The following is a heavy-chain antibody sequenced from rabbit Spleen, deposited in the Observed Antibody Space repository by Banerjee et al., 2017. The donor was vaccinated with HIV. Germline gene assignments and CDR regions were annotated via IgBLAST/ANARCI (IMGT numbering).Heavy chain of an antibody. J-gene: IGHJ4*01. D-gene: IGHD3-1*01. CDR1: GFDFSSYG. Sequence: QEQLVASGGGLVQPGGSLKLSCKASGFDFSSYGVSWVRQAPGKGLEWIGYIDPVFGITYYANWVNGRFTISSHNAQNTLFLQLNSLTASFTATDFCVRELASKLSLWGPGTLVTVS. CDR3: VRELASKLSL. CDR2: IDPVFGIT. V-gene: IGHV1S47*01.